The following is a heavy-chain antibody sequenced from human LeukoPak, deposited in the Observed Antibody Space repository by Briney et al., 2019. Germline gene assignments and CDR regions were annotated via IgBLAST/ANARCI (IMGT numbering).Heavy chain of an antibody. CDR3: AKDRAIRQVAALWGYYYYMDV. CDR2: ISWNIGST. CDR1: VFTFDDYA. Sequence: GGSLRLSCAASVFTFDDYAMHCVRQAPGKGLEWVSGISWNIGSTGYADSVKGRFTISRDNAKNSLYLQMDSLRAEDPALYYCAKDRAIRQVAALWGYYYYMDVWGKGTTVTVSS. D-gene: IGHD2-21*01. J-gene: IGHJ6*03. V-gene: IGHV3-9*01.